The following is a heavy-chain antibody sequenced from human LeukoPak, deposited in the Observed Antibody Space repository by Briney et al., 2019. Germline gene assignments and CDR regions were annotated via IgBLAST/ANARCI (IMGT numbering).Heavy chain of an antibody. CDR3: ARDLHAMTTVMG. CDR1: GGTFSSYA. Sequence: GASVKVSCKASGGTFSSYAISWVRQAPGQGLEWMGGIIPIFGTANYAQKFQGRVTITADESTSTAYMELSSLRSEDTAVYYCARDLHAMTTVMGWGQGTLVTVSS. CDR2: IIPIFGTA. V-gene: IGHV1-69*13. D-gene: IGHD4-17*01. J-gene: IGHJ4*02.